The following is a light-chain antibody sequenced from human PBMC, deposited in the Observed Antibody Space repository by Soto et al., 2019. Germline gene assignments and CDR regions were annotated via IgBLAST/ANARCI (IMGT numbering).Light chain of an antibody. V-gene: IGKV1-5*02. CDR1: QYISTQ. CDR2: GAF. CDR3: QQYYSYST. J-gene: IGKJ1*01. Sequence: DTQMTQSPSTLSASVGGRVTIICRASQYISTQLAWYRQKPGKAPKLLISGAFSLESGVPSRFSGSGSGTEFTLTISSLQPDDFATYYCQQYYSYSTFGQGTKVDIK.